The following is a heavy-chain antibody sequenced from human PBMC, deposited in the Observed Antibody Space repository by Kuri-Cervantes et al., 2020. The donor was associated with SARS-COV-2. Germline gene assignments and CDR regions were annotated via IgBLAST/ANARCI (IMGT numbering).Heavy chain of an antibody. D-gene: IGHD1-7*01. J-gene: IGHJ4*02. CDR3: ARPTRGKLD. Sequence: KVSCKGSGYSFTGYWIAWVRQMPGKGLECMGIIYPGDSDTRYSPSFQGQVTISADKSINTAYLQWSSLKASDTAMYYCARPTRGKLDWGPRTLVTVSS. CDR1: GYSFTGYW. CDR2: IYPGDSDT. V-gene: IGHV5-51*01.